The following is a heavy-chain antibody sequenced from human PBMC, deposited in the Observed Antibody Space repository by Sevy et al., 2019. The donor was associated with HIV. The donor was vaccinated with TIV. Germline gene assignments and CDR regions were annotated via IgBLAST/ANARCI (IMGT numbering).Heavy chain of an antibody. CDR3: ARAGIGALGDY. V-gene: IGHV3-33*08. J-gene: IGHJ4*01. Sequence: GGSLRLSCAASGFTFSNYAIHWVRQAPGKGLEWVALIWYDGSNKYYADSVKGRFTISRDNSKNKVYLQMNSLRAEDTAMYYCARAGIGALGDYWGHGTLVTVSS. D-gene: IGHD6-13*01. CDR1: GFTFSNYA. CDR2: IWYDGSNK.